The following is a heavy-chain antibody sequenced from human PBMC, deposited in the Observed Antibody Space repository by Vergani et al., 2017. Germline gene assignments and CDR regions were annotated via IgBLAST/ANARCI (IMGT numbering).Heavy chain of an antibody. D-gene: IGHD2-2*01. CDR1: GFTFSSYG. CDR2: ISYDGSNK. J-gene: IGHJ4*02. V-gene: IGHV3-30*03. CDR3: ARDPPRRAAAHFDY. Sequence: QVQLVESGGGVVQPGRSLRLSCAASGFTFSSYGMHWVRQAPGKGLEWVAVISYDGSNKYYADSVKGRFTISRDNSKNTLYLQMNSLRAEDTAVYYCARDPPRRAAAHFDYWGQGTLVTVSS.